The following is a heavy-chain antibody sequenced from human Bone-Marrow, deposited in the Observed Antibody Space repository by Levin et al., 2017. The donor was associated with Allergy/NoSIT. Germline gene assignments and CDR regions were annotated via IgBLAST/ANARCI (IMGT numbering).Heavy chain of an antibody. CDR1: GFTFSSYG. D-gene: IGHD2-21*02. V-gene: IGHV3-30*18. CDR2: ISYDGSNK. J-gene: IGHJ4*02. Sequence: GGSLRLSCAASGFTFSSYGMHWVRQAPGKGLEWVAVISYDGSNKYYADSVKGRFTISRDNSKNTLYLQMNSLRAEDTAVYYCAKVGNIVVVTAIRGGYFDYWGQGTLVTVSS. CDR3: AKVGNIVVVTAIRGGYFDY.